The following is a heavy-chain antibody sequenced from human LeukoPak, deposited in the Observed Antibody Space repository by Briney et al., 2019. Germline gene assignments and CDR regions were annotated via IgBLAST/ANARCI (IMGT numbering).Heavy chain of an antibody. Sequence: PSETLSLTCSVSGGSISSYSWSWIRQTAGKGLEWIGRISNTGSANYNPSLSSRVTISIDTTRNHFPLKLNSVTAADTAVYYCARAGYSRGWPVFDLWGQGTMVTVYS. J-gene: IGHJ3*01. D-gene: IGHD6-19*01. CDR2: ISNTGSA. CDR3: ARAGYSRGWPVFDL. V-gene: IGHV4-4*07. CDR1: GGSISSYS.